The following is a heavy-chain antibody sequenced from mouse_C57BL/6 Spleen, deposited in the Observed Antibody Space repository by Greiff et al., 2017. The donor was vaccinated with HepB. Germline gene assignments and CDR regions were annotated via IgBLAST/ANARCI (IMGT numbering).Heavy chain of an antibody. CDR1: GYAFSSSW. J-gene: IGHJ3*01. V-gene: IGHV1-82*01. Sequence: QVQLQQSGPELVKPGASVKISCKASGYAFSSSWMHWVKQRPGKGLEWIGRIYPGDGDTNYNGKFKGKATLTADKSSSTAYMQLSSLTSADSAVSFCSCCDGYAAWFDYWGQGTTVTVSA. D-gene: IGHD6-5*01. CDR3: SCCDGYAAWFDY. CDR2: IYPGDGDT.